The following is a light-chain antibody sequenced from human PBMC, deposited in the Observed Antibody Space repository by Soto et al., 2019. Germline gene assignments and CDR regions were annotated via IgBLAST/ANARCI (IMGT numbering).Light chain of an antibody. CDR3: CSYAGSTTQTYV. CDR2: EVS. J-gene: IGLJ1*01. V-gene: IGLV2-23*02. Sequence: QSVLTQPASVSGSPGQSITISCTGTHSDVGSYNLVSWYQRHPGKAPKVIIYEVSERPSGVSDRFSGSKSGNTASLMISGLQAEDEADYYCCSYAGSTTQTYVFGSGTKVTVL. CDR1: HSDVGSYNL.